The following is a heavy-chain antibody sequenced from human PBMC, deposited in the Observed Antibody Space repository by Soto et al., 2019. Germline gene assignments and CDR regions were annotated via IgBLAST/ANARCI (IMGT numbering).Heavy chain of an antibody. CDR1: GFTVSSNY. J-gene: IGHJ3*02. CDR2: VYSGSSS. Sequence: EVQLVESGGGLIQPGGSLRLSCAASGFTVSSNYMNWVRQPPGKGLEWVSIVYSGSSSYYADSVKGRFTIARDNSKHTLYLQMNSLRAEDTAVYYCAREGDAFDIWGQGTMVTVSS. CDR3: AREGDAFDI. V-gene: IGHV3-53*01.